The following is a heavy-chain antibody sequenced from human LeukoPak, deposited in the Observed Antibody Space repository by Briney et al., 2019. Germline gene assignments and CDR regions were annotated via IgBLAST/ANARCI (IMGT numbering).Heavy chain of an antibody. CDR1: GYTFTSYG. CDR3: ARVYYDFWSGYENYYYYYMDV. V-gene: IGHV1-18*01. D-gene: IGHD3-3*01. Sequence: ASVKVSCKASGYTFTSYGISWVRQAPGQGLEWMGWISAYNGNTNYAQKLQGRVTMTTDTSTSTAYMELRSLRSDDTAAYYCARVYYDFWSGYENYYYYYMDVWGKGTTVTVSS. CDR2: ISAYNGNT. J-gene: IGHJ6*03.